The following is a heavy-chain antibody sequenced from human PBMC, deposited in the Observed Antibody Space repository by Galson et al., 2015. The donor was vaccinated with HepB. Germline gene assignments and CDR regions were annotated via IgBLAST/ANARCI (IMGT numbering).Heavy chain of an antibody. CDR3: ARGGYDSSGYAYFDH. D-gene: IGHD3-22*01. V-gene: IGHV3-11*06. Sequence: SLRLSCAASGFTFSDYYMSWIRQAPGKGLEWVSYISSSSSYTNYADSVKGRFTISRDNAKNSLYLQMNSLRAEDTAVYYCARGGYDSSGYAYFDHWGQGTLVTVSS. CDR1: GFTFSDYY. J-gene: IGHJ4*02. CDR2: ISSSSSYT.